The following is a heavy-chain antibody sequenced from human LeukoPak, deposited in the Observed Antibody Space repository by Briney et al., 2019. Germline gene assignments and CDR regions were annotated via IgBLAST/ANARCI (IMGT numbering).Heavy chain of an antibody. V-gene: IGHV4-4*02. Sequence: SETLSLTCDVSGSSVTSTNWWTWVRQPPGKGLEWIGEVHLDGRTNYNPSLKSRLIMSADLPENHISLKLTSVTAADTAVYYCAREGGFYRPLDYSGQGTLVTVSS. CDR1: GSSVTSTNW. CDR2: VHLDGRT. J-gene: IGHJ4*02. D-gene: IGHD3-3*01. CDR3: AREGGFYRPLDY.